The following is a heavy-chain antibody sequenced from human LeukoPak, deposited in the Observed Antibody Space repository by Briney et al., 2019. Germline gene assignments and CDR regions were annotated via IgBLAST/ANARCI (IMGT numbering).Heavy chain of an antibody. V-gene: IGHV1-18*01. J-gene: IGHJ6*03. D-gene: IGHD4-17*01. Sequence: ASVKVSCKASGYTFTTYGISWVRLAPGQGLEWMGWISAYNGNTNYAQKLQGRVTMTTDTSTSTAYMELRSLRSDDTAVYYCATVDYGDPYYYYYMDVWGKGTTVTISS. CDR2: ISAYNGNT. CDR1: GYTFTTYG. CDR3: ATVDYGDPYYYYYMDV.